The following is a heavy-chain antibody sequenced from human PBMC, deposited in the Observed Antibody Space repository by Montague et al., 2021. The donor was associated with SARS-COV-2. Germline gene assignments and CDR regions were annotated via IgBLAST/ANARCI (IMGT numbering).Heavy chain of an antibody. V-gene: IGHV4-59*01. J-gene: IGHJ5*02. CDR1: GGSISSYY. D-gene: IGHD2-21*02. CDR3: ARGIAGTYCGGDCYNNWFDP. Sequence: SETLSLTCTVSGGSISSYYWSWIRQPPGKGLEWIGYIYYSGSTNYNPSLKNRVTISVDTSKNQFSLKLSSVTAADTAVYYCARGIAGTYCGGDCYNNWFDPWGQGTLVTVSS. CDR2: IYYSGST.